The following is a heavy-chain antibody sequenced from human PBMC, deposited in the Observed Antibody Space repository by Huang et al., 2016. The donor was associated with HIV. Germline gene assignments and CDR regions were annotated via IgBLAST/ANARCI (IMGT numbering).Heavy chain of an antibody. V-gene: IGHV4-39*01. Sequence: QMRFQESGPGLVKPSGTLSLTCNVSGGSFKTGRYYWGWIRQPPGKGLEWVGSLYYTGKMQYDPSRKGRRTMSADTSKNEFSLKRSAVAAADTAIYYCARNHDFWRGRMFAISYFDVWGRGTLVTVAS. D-gene: IGHD3-3*01. CDR2: LYYTGKM. CDR1: GGSFKTGRYY. CDR3: ARNHDFWRGRMFAISYFDV. J-gene: IGHJ2*01.